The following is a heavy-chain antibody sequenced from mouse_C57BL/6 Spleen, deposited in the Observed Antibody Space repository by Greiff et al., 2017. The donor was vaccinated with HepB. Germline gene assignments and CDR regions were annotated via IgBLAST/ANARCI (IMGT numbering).Heavy chain of an antibody. CDR2: INPNNGGT. V-gene: IGHV1-26*01. J-gene: IGHJ1*03. CDR3: ARGGNYYGRSPYWYIDV. Sequence: VQLQQSGPELVKPGASVKISCKASGYTFTDYYMNWVKQSHGKSLEWIGAINPNNGGTSYNQKFKGKATLTVDKSSSTAYMQIRSLTSEDSAVYYCARGGNYYGRSPYWYIDVWGTGTTVTVSS. CDR1: GYTFTDYY. D-gene: IGHD1-1*01.